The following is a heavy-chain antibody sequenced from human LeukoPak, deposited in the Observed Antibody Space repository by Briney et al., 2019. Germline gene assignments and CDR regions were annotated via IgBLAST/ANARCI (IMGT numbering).Heavy chain of an antibody. J-gene: IGHJ5*02. Sequence: PSETLSLTCTVSGDSISSYYWSWIRQPAGKGLEWIGRIYTSGSTNYNPSLKSRVTMSVDTSKNQFSLKLSSVTAADTAVYYCARDSIHEVDNWFDPWGQGTLVTVSS. CDR1: GDSISSYY. V-gene: IGHV4-4*07. CDR3: ARDSIHEVDNWFDP. CDR2: IYTSGST.